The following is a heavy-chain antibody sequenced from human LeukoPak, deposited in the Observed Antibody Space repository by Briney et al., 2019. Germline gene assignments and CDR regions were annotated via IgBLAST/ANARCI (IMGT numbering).Heavy chain of an antibody. D-gene: IGHD2-2*01. V-gene: IGHV4-59*12. J-gene: IGHJ5*02. CDR2: IYYSGST. CDR3: ARDHDIVVVPAAMGIWFDP. CDR1: GGSISSYY. Sequence: PSETLSLTCTVSGGSISSYYWSWIRQPPGKGLEWIGYIYYSGSTNYNPSLKSRVTISVDTSKNQFSLKLSSVTAADTAVYYCARDHDIVVVPAAMGIWFDPWGQGTLVTVSS.